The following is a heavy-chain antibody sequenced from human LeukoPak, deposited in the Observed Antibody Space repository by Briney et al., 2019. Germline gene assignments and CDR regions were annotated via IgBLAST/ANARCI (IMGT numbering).Heavy chain of an antibody. V-gene: IGHV3-33*01. D-gene: IGHD6-13*01. CDR2: IWYDGSNK. CDR1: GFTFSSYG. Sequence: PGGSLRLSCAASGFTFSSYGMHWVRQAPGKGLEWVAVIWYDGSNKYYADSVKGRFTISRDNSKNTLYLQMNSLRAEDTAVYYSARGPGYSSSWLIDYWGQGTLVTVSS. CDR3: ARGPGYSSSWLIDY. J-gene: IGHJ4*02.